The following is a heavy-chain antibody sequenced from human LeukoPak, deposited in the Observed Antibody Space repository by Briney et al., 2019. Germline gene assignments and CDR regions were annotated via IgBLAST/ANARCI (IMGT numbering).Heavy chain of an antibody. V-gene: IGHV4-34*01. CDR2: INHSGST. CDR1: GGSFSGYY. CDR3: ASVVVTPLSFDY. Sequence: SETLSLTCAVYGGSFSGYYWSWIRQPPGKGLEWIGEINHSGSTYYNPSLKSRVTISVDTSKNQFSLKLSSVTAADTAVYYCASVVVTPLSFDYWGQGTLVTVSS. D-gene: IGHD2-21*02. J-gene: IGHJ4*02.